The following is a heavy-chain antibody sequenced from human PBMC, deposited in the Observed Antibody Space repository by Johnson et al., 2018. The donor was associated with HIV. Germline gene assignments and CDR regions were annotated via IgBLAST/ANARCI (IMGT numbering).Heavy chain of an antibody. CDR2: IKSKTDGGTT. CDR3: ARDTGIAARSGAFDI. D-gene: IGHD6-6*01. V-gene: IGHV3-15*01. CDR1: GFTFSNAW. J-gene: IGHJ3*02. Sequence: VQLVESGGGLVKPGGSLRLSCAASGFTFSNAWMTWVRQAPGKGLEWVGRIKSKTDGGTTDYAALVKGRFTISRDNSKNTLYLQMNSLRAEDTAVYYCARDTGIAARSGAFDIWGQGTMVTVSS.